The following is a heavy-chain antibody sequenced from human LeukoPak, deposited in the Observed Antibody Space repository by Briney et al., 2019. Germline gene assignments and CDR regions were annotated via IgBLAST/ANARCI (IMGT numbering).Heavy chain of an antibody. J-gene: IGHJ3*02. CDR2: IYTSGST. V-gene: IGHV4-4*07. CDR3: ARDEYPYGGAFDI. CDR1: GGSISSYY. D-gene: IGHD4-17*01. Sequence: SETLSLTCTVSGGSISSYYWSWIRQPAGKGLEWIGRIYTSGSTNYNPSLKSRVTISVDTSKNGFSLKVTSLTAADTAVYYCARDEYPYGGAFDIWGQGTMVTVSS.